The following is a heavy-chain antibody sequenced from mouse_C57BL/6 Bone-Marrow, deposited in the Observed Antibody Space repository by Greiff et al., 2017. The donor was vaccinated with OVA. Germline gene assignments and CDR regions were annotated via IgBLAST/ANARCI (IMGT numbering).Heavy chain of an antibody. V-gene: IGHV1-5*01. CDR2: IYPGNSDT. J-gene: IGHJ4*01. Sequence: VQLQQSGTVLARPGASVKMSCKTSGYTFTSYWMHWVKQRPGQGLELVGAIYPGNSDTTYNQKFKGKAKLTAVTSASTAYMELSSLTNEDSAVYYCTRLLPSYYAMDYWGQGTSVTVSS. D-gene: IGHD2-3*01. CDR3: TRLLPSYYAMDY. CDR1: GYTFTSYW.